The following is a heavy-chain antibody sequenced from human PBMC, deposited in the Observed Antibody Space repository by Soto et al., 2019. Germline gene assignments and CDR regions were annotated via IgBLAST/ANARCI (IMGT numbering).Heavy chain of an antibody. CDR1: GGSISPYY. CDR2: VYYNGDT. D-gene: IGHD3-9*01. V-gene: IGHV4-59*01. J-gene: IGHJ4*02. CDR3: ARIQGACAGCFDY. Sequence: QVHLQESGPGLVKPSETLSLTCTVSGGSISPYYWTWIRQPPGKGLEWIGYVYYNGDTNYNPSLKSRATMSVDTSKSQFSRKVTSMTAADTAVYFCARIQGACAGCFDYWGQGALVTVSS.